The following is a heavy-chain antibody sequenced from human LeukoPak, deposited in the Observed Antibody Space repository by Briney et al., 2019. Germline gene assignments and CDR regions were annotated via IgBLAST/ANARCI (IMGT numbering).Heavy chain of an antibody. CDR1: GFTVSSNS. V-gene: IGHV3-53*01. Sequence: QPGGPLRLSCTVSGFTVSSNSMSWVRQAPGKGLEWVSFIYSDNTHYSDSVKGRFTISRDNSKNTLYLQMNSLRAEDTAVYYCARRAGAYSHPYDYWDEGTLVTVSS. D-gene: IGHD4/OR15-4a*01. CDR3: ARRAGAYSHPYDY. CDR2: IYSDNT. J-gene: IGHJ4*02.